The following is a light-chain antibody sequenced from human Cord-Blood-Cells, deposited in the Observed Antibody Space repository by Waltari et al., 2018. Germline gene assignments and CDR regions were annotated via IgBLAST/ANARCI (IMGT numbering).Light chain of an antibody. CDR3: CSYAGSFYV. CDR2: DVS. CDR1: SRDVGGYNY. J-gene: IGLJ1*01. Sequence: QSALTQPRSLSRSPGQSVTIPCTGTSRDVGGYNYVSWYQQHPGKAPKLMIYDVSKRPSGVPDRFSGSKSGNTASLTISGLQAEDEADYYCCSYAGSFYVFGTGTKVTVL. V-gene: IGLV2-11*01.